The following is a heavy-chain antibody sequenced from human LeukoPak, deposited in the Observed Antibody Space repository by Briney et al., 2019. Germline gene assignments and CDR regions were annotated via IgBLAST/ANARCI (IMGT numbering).Heavy chain of an antibody. Sequence: GRSLRLSCAASGFTFDDYAMHWVRQAPGKGLEWVSGISRNSGCIGYADSVKGRFTISRDNAKNSLYLQMNSLRAEDTALYYCAKGSTYYYDSSGYYFDYWGQGTLVTVSS. D-gene: IGHD3-22*01. V-gene: IGHV3-9*01. J-gene: IGHJ4*02. CDR3: AKGSTYYYDSSGYYFDY. CDR1: GFTFDDYA. CDR2: ISRNSGCI.